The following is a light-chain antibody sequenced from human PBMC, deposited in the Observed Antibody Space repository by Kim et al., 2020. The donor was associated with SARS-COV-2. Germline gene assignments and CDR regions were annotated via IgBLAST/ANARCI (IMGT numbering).Light chain of an antibody. V-gene: IGLV3-1*01. Sequence: SYELTQPPSVSVSPGQTASITCSGHKLGDKFTYWYQQKPGQSPVLVIYQDFTRPSGIPERFSGSNSGNTATLTISGAQAIDEADYYCQAWDSSTAVFGGGTQLTVL. J-gene: IGLJ3*02. CDR2: QDF. CDR3: QAWDSSTAV. CDR1: KLGDKF.